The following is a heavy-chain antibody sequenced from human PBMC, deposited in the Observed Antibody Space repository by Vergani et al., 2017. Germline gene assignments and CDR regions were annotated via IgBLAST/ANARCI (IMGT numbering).Heavy chain of an antibody. CDR2: IYTSGST. J-gene: IGHJ2*01. CDR3: ARAIPRVVPAAMYWYFEL. V-gene: IGHV4-61*02. CDR1: GGSISSGSYY. Sequence: QVQLQESGPGLVKPSQTLSLTCTVSGGSISSGSYYWSWIRQPAGKGLEWIGRIYTSGSTNYNPALKSRVTISVDTSKNQFALKRSSVTAADTAVYYCARAIPRVVPAAMYWYFELWGRGTLGTVAS. D-gene: IGHD2-2*01.